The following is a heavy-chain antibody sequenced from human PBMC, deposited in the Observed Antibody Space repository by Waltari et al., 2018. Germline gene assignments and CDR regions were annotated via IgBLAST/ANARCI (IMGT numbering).Heavy chain of an antibody. V-gene: IGHV3-9*03. CDR2: ISWNSGSI. Sequence: EVQLVESGGGLVQPGRSLRLSCAASGFTFDDYAMHWVRQAPGKGLEWVSGISWNSGSIGYAGSVKGRFTISRDNAKNSLYLQMNSLRAEDMALYYCAKGCTYYYDSSGYGDAFDIWGQGTMVTVSS. CDR3: AKGCTYYYDSSGYGDAFDI. J-gene: IGHJ3*02. D-gene: IGHD3-22*01. CDR1: GFTFDDYA.